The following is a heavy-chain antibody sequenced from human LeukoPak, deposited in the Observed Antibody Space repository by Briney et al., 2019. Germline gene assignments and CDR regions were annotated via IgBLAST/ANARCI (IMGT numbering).Heavy chain of an antibody. Sequence: PGRSLRLSCAASGFTFTSYGTHWVRQAPGKGLEWVAVIWYDGSNKYYADSVKGRFTISRDNSKNTLYLQMNSLRAEDTAVYYCAKVRYYYDSSGSSYYFDYWGQGTLVTVSS. J-gene: IGHJ4*02. CDR1: GFTFTSYG. V-gene: IGHV3-33*06. D-gene: IGHD3-22*01. CDR3: AKVRYYYDSSGSSYYFDY. CDR2: IWYDGSNK.